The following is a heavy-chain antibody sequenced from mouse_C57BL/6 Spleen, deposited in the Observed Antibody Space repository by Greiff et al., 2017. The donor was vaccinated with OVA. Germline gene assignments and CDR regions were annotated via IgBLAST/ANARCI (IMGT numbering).Heavy chain of an antibody. J-gene: IGHJ3*01. CDR1: GYTFTSYW. CDR2: INPSSGYT. Sequence: VQLVESGAELAKPGASVQLSCTASGYTFTSYWMHWVQQRPGPGLEWIGYINPSSGYTKYNQTFTAKATLTADKSSSTAYMQLSSRTYEDSAVYYCARSDDYDGWFDYWGQGTLVTVSA. D-gene: IGHD2-4*01. V-gene: IGHV1-7*01. CDR3: ARSDDYDGWFDY.